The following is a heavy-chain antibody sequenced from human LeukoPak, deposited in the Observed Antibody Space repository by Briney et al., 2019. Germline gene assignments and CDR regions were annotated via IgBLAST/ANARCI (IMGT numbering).Heavy chain of an antibody. CDR1: GDYW. V-gene: IGHV3-74*01. Sequence: GGSLRLSCAASGDYWMHWVRQAPGKGLVWVSHINSDGSWTSYADSVKGRFTISKDNAKNTVYLQMNNLRAEDTAVCYCVSFYEAYWGRGTLVTVSS. CDR3: VSFYEAY. J-gene: IGHJ4*02. D-gene: IGHD2/OR15-2a*01. CDR2: INSDGSWT.